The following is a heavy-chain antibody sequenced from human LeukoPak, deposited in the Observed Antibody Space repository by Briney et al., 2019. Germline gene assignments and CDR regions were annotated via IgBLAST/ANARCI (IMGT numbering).Heavy chain of an antibody. CDR2: IYHSGST. D-gene: IGHD4-11*01. Sequence: SETLSLTCTVSGGSISSGSYYWGWIRQPPGKGLEWIGSIYHSGSTNYSPSLRSRVTISVDTSKNQFSLKLSSVTAADTAVYYCARRALHYSKRLGDPFDIWGQGTMVTVSS. J-gene: IGHJ3*02. CDR3: ARRALHYSKRLGDPFDI. V-gene: IGHV4-39*01. CDR1: GGSISSGSYY.